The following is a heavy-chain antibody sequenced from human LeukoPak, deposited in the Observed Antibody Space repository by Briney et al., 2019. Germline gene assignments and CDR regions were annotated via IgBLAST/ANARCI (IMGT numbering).Heavy chain of an antibody. D-gene: IGHD5-18*01. CDR3: AKSDSYGYLYYFDY. V-gene: IGHV3-23*01. Sequence: GGSLGLSCSASGFTFSRHAMSWVRQAPGKGLEWVSGITGGGGSTNYADSVRGRFTTSRDNSKNTIYLQMNSLRAEDTAVYYCAKSDSYGYLYYFDYWGQGTLVTVSS. J-gene: IGHJ4*02. CDR2: ITGGGGST. CDR1: GFTFSRHA.